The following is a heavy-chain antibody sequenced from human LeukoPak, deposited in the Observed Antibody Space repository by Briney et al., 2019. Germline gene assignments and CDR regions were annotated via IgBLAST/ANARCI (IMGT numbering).Heavy chain of an antibody. V-gene: IGHV4-39*01. CDR2: IFYSGST. D-gene: IGHD2-15*01. J-gene: IGHJ4*02. Sequence: SETLSLPCNVSGDSISSSSYYWDWIRQTPGKGLEWIGSIFYSGSTSYNPSLKSRLTISVDTSKNQFSLRLSSVTAADTAVYYCATQILLCHYYWGQGTLVTVSS. CDR1: GDSISSSSYY. CDR3: ATQILLCHYY.